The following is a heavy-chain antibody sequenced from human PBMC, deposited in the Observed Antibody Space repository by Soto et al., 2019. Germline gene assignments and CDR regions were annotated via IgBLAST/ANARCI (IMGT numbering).Heavy chain of an antibody. Sequence: GGSLRLSCEASGFTFSSYGMTWVRQAPGKGLEWVSTIFAGGTTLYADSVKGRFTISRDNSQNTLYLQMTRLKADDTAVYYCAKDGSYYDFDYWGQGTQVTVSS. CDR3: AKDGSYYDFDY. D-gene: IGHD3-10*01. CDR2: IFAGGTT. CDR1: GFTFSSYG. J-gene: IGHJ4*02. V-gene: IGHV3-23*01.